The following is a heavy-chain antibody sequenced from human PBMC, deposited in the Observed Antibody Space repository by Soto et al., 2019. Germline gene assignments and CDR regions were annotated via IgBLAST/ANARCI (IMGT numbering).Heavy chain of an antibody. J-gene: IGHJ6*03. V-gene: IGHV4-31*11. CDR1: GASIKTGGYY. Sequence: SETLSLTCAVSGASIKTGGYYWTWIRQHPTKGLEWIGYIYFSGTTWYNPSLKSRVVMSVDLSQNQFSLNLTSVTAADTAVYYCARALAPPHYYYYYYMDVWAKGTTVTVSS. D-gene: IGHD3-16*02. CDR2: IYFSGTT. CDR3: ARALAPPHYYYYYYMDV.